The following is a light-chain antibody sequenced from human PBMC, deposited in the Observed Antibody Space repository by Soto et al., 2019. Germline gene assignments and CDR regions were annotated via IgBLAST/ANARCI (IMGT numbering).Light chain of an antibody. CDR3: QQYGTSPRWT. V-gene: IGKV3-20*01. CDR1: QNIGTY. CDR2: GAS. J-gene: IGKJ1*01. Sequence: EIMLTQSPATLSLSPGERATLSCRASQNIGTYLAWYQHKPGQAPSVLIFGASTRANGVPDRFSGSGSGTDFTLTISRLDPADFAVYYCQQYGTSPRWTFGQGTKVEIK.